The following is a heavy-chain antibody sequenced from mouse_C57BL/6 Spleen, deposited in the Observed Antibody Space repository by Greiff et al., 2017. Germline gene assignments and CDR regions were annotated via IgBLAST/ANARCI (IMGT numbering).Heavy chain of an antibody. CDR2: INPSSGYT. Sequence: QVQLQQSGAELARPGASVKMSCKASGYTFTSYTMHWVKQRPGQGLEWIGYINPSSGYTKYNQKFKDKAKLTADKSSSTAYMQLSSLTSEDSAVYYCARGAIYYGSSYMGYFDYWGQGTTLTVSS. CDR3: ARGAIYYGSSYMGYFDY. D-gene: IGHD1-1*01. V-gene: IGHV1-4*01. J-gene: IGHJ2*01. CDR1: GYTFTSYT.